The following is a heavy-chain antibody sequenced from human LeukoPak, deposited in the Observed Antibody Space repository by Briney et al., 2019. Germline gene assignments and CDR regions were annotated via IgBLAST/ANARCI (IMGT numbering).Heavy chain of an antibody. CDR3: ARVKNYYDSSGYSIPFVDY. CDR2: IYSGGST. CDR1: GFTVSSNY. J-gene: IGHJ4*02. D-gene: IGHD3-22*01. Sequence: GGSLRLSCAASGFTVSSNYMSWVRQAPGKGLEWVSVIYSGGSTYYADSVRGRFTISRDNSKNTLYLQMNSLRAEDTAVYYCARVKNYYDSSGYSIPFVDYWGQGTLVTVSS. V-gene: IGHV3-53*05.